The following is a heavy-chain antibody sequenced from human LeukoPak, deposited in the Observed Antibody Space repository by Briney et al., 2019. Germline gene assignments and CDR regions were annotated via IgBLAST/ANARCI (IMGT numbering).Heavy chain of an antibody. CDR3: ARFLDYYDSSGYPASYPFDI. V-gene: IGHV4-4*07. D-gene: IGHD3-22*01. CDR2: IYTSGST. Sequence: SETLSLTCTVSGGSISSYYWSWIRQPAGKGLEWIGRIYTSGSTNYNPSLKSRVTMSVDTSKNQFSLKLSSVTAADTAVYYCARFLDYYDSSGYPASYPFDIWGQGTMVTVSS. CDR1: GGSISSYY. J-gene: IGHJ3*02.